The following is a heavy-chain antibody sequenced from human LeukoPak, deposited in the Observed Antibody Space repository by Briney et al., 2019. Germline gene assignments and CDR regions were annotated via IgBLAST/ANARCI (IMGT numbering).Heavy chain of an antibody. Sequence: PSETLSLTCTVSGSSISSYYWSWIRQPPGKGLEWIGYIYYSGSTNYNPSLKSRVTISVDTSKNQFSLKLSSVTAADTAVYYCARDFALWGQGTLVTVSS. CDR1: GSSISSYY. CDR3: ARDFAL. CDR2: IYYSGST. J-gene: IGHJ4*02. V-gene: IGHV4-59*01.